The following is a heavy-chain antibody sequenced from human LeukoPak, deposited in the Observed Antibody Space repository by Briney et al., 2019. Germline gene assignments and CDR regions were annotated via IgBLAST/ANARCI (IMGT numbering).Heavy chain of an antibody. J-gene: IGHJ4*02. V-gene: IGHV4-34*01. Sequence: SETLSLTCAVYGGSFSGYYWSWIRQPPGKGLEWIGEINHSGSTNYNPSLKSRVTISVDTSKNQFSPKLSSVTAADTAVYYCARGRGYYDSSGYYLDYWGQGTLVTVSS. CDR2: INHSGST. CDR1: GGSFSGYY. D-gene: IGHD3-22*01. CDR3: ARGRGYYDSSGYYLDY.